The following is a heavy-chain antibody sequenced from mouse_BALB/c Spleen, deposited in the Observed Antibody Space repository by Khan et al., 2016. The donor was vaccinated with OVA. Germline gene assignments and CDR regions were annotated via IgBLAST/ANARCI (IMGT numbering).Heavy chain of an antibody. CDR3: ARRNYFGYTFAY. J-gene: IGHJ3*01. CDR2: ISPGSGDT. D-gene: IGHD1-2*01. V-gene: IGHV1-77*01. CDR1: GYTFSDYY. Sequence: QVQLKQSGAELARPGASVKLSCKASGYTFSDYYINWVKQRTGQGLEWIGEISPGSGDTSYNEKFKGKATLTADKSSSTAYMQLSSLTSEASAVYFCARRNYFGYTFAYWGQGTLVTVSA.